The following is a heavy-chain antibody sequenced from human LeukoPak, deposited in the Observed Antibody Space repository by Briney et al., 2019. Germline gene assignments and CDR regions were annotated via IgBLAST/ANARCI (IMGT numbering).Heavy chain of an antibody. V-gene: IGHV3-72*01. Sequence: PGGSLRLSCAASGYIVSDHYMDWVRQAPGKGLEWVGRTRNRARSYTTEYAASVKGRFTISRDDSKNSVLLQMNSLKTEDTAVYYRARTESGSYSIDYWGQGTLVTVSS. CDR2: TRNRARSYTT. CDR1: GYIVSDHY. J-gene: IGHJ4*02. CDR3: ARTESGSYSIDY. D-gene: IGHD1-26*01.